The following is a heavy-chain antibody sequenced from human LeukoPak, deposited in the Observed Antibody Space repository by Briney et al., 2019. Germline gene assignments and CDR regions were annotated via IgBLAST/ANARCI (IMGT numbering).Heavy chain of an antibody. Sequence: ASVKVSCKASGYTFTSYAMNWVRQAPGQGLEWMGWISAYNGNTNYAQKLQGRVTMTTDTSTSTAYMELRSLRSDDTAVYYCARDSGSYYSFYYFDYWGQGTLVTVSS. J-gene: IGHJ4*02. V-gene: IGHV1-18*01. D-gene: IGHD1-26*01. CDR2: ISAYNGNT. CDR1: GYTFTSYA. CDR3: ARDSGSYYSFYYFDY.